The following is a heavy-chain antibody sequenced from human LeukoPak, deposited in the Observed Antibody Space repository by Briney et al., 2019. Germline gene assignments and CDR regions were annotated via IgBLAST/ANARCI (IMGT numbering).Heavy chain of an antibody. CDR1: GGTLSSYA. CDR3: ARYCSGGSCPFDY. Sequence: SVKVSCKASGGTLSSYAISWVRPDPGQGLEWVGGIIPIFGTANYAQKFQGRVTITADESTSTAYMELSSLRSEDTAVYYCARYCSGGSCPFDYWGQGTLVTVSS. D-gene: IGHD2-15*01. J-gene: IGHJ4*02. V-gene: IGHV1-69*01. CDR2: IIPIFGTA.